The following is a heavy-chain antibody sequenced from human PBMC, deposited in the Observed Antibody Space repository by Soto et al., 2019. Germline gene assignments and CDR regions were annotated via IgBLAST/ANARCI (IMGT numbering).Heavy chain of an antibody. CDR2: IDPRDSYT. CDR1: GYTFTTFW. V-gene: IGHV5-10-1*01. J-gene: IGHJ5*02. Sequence: GESLKISCTGFGYTFTTFWISWVRQMPGRGLEWMGRIDPRDSYTNYSPSFQGHVTISVDKSISTAYLQWGSLKASDTAMYYCARLYCSSSTCDSWFDPWGQGTLVTFSS. CDR3: ARLYCSSSTCDSWFDP. D-gene: IGHD2-2*01.